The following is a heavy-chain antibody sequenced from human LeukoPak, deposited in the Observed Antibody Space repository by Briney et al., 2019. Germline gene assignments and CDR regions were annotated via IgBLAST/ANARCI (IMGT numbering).Heavy chain of an antibody. CDR1: EFTFSSYA. CDR2: ISGSGSST. V-gene: IGHV3-23*01. D-gene: IGHD3-22*01. Sequence: GGSLRLSCVGSEFTFSSYAMSWVRQAPGKGLEWVSIISGSGSSTYYADSVKGRFTISRDNSKNTLYLQMNSLRAEDTAVYYCAKEAYYYDSSGTDWGQGTLVTVSS. J-gene: IGHJ4*02. CDR3: AKEAYYYDSSGTD.